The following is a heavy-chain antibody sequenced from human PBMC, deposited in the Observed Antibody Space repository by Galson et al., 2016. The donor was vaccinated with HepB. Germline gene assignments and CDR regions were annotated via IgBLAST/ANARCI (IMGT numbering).Heavy chain of an antibody. CDR2: IIPIYGPA. V-gene: IGHV1-69*13. Sequence: SVKVSCEASGGTFSHSVFSWVRQAPGQGLEWMGGIIPIYGPANYAQKFQGRVTITADDSTRTAYMELRSLRSDDTAVYYCARADSWLVTDDYYHTMDVWGQGTTIIVSS. CDR3: ARADSWLVTDDYYHTMDV. D-gene: IGHD6-19*01. J-gene: IGHJ6*02. CDR1: GGTFSHSV.